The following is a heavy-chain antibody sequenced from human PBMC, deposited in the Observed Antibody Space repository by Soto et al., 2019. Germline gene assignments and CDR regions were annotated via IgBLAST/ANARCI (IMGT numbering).Heavy chain of an antibody. Sequence: SVKVSCKASGGTFSSYTISWVRQAPGQGLEWMGRIIPILGIANYAQKFQGRVTITADKSTSTAYMELSSLRSEDTAVYYCARATYYYDSSGYYFFDYWGQGTLVTVSS. CDR3: ARATYYYDSSGYYFFDY. V-gene: IGHV1-69*02. D-gene: IGHD3-22*01. J-gene: IGHJ4*02. CDR1: GGTFSSYT. CDR2: IIPILGIA.